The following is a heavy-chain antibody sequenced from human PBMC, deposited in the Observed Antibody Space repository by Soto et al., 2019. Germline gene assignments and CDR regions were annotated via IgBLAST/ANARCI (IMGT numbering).Heavy chain of an antibody. CDR2: ISGSAGSI. CDR1: GFTFTTYA. J-gene: IGHJ4*02. V-gene: IGHV3-23*01. CDR3: AKNWDTTFSSSSH. D-gene: IGHD6-6*01. Sequence: EVQLLESGGGLVQPGGSLRLSCAASGFTFTTYAMSWVRQAPGKGLEWVSAISGSAGSIYYADSVKGRFTISRDNSKNTLYLQMNSLRAEDTAVYYCAKNWDTTFSSSSHWGQGTLVSVSS.